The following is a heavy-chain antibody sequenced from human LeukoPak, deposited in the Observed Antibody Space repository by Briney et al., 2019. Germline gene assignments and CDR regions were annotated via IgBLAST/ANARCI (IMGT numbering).Heavy chain of an antibody. D-gene: IGHD6-19*01. V-gene: IGHV3-23*01. CDR2: ISGSGGST. J-gene: IGHJ4*02. CDR1: GFTFSSYA. Sequence: GALRLSCAASGFTFSSYAMSWVRQAPGKGLEWVSAISGSGGSTYYADSVKGRFTISRDNSKNTLYLQMNSLRAEDTAVYYCVKLSSGSGSKFGFDSWGQGTLVTVSS. CDR3: VKLSSGSGSKFGFDS.